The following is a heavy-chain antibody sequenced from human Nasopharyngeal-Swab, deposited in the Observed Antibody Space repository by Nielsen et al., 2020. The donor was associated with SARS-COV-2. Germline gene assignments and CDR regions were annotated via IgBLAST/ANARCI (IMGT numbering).Heavy chain of an antibody. Sequence: GGSLRLSCAASGFTFSGYWMSWVRQVPGKGLEWVANIKQDASEMYYVDSVKGRFTISRDNAKNSLYLQMNSLRAEDTAVYYCARVTGYSGYGCYDYWGQGTLVTVSS. V-gene: IGHV3-7*01. CDR1: GFTFSGYW. CDR2: IKQDASEM. CDR3: ARVTGYSGYGCYDY. J-gene: IGHJ4*02. D-gene: IGHD5-12*01.